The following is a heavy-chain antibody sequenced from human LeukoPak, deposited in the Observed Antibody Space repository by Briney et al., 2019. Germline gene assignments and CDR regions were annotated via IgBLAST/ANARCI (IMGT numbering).Heavy chain of an antibody. V-gene: IGHV1-69*05. CDR2: IIPIFGTA. Sequence: ASVKVSCKASGGTFSSYAISWVRQAPGQGLEWMGRIIPIFGTANYAQKFQGRVTITTDESTSTAYMELSSLRSEDTAVYYCARDCSGVVTNDDAFDIWGQGTMVTVSP. D-gene: IGHD3-3*01. CDR1: GGTFSSYA. J-gene: IGHJ3*02. CDR3: ARDCSGVVTNDDAFDI.